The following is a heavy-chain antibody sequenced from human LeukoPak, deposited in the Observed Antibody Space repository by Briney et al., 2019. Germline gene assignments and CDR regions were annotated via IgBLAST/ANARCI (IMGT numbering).Heavy chain of an antibody. D-gene: IGHD3-22*01. J-gene: IGHJ4*02. CDR3: ARDSRHYYDSSGYYYDY. V-gene: IGHV1-69*13. CDR2: IIPIFGTA. Sequence: ASVKVSCKASGGTFSSYAISWVRQAPGQGLEWMGGIIPIFGTANYAQKFQGRVTITADESTSTAYMELSSLRSEDTAVYYCARDSRHYYDSSGYYYDYWGQGTLVTVSS. CDR1: GGTFSSYA.